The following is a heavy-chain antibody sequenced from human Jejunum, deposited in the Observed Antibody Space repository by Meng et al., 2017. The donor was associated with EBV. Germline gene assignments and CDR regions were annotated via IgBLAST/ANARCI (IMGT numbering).Heavy chain of an antibody. J-gene: IGHJ5*02. CDR3: ARDGCCSGSYAYWFDP. D-gene: IGHD1-26*01. V-gene: IGHV4-4*02. CDR2: IVQIGKT. Sequence: VLLQGFRPEVGEPWGHLVLAWSVYGRPINSNDLWSLVRSPPEEGAGRRREIVQIGKTNYNPNLKRRVTMSVDKSKNQFSLKLTSVTAADTAVYYCARDGCCSGSYAYWFDPWGQGTLVTVSS. CDR1: GRPINSNDL.